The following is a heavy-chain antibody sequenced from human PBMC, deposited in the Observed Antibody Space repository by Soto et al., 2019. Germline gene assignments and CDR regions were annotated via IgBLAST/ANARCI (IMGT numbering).Heavy chain of an antibody. J-gene: IGHJ6*02. CDR1: GYTFTSYG. D-gene: IGHD2-8*01. CDR2: ISAYNGNT. Sequence: ASVKVSCKASGYTFTSYGISWVRQAPGQGLEWMGWISAYNGNTNYAQKLQGRVTMTTDTSTSTAYMELRSLRSDDTAVYYCARDLGLDCTNGVCYSRYYYYGMDVWG. V-gene: IGHV1-18*01. CDR3: ARDLGLDCTNGVCYSRYYYYGMDV.